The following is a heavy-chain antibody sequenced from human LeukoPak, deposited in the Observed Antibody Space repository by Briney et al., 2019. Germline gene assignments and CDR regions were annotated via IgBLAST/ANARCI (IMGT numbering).Heavy chain of an antibody. CDR3: ARPNNWNYVYYFDY. D-gene: IGHD1-7*01. Sequence: GGSLRLSCAASGFTFSSYGMHWVRQAPGKGLEWVAVIWYDGSNKYYADSVKGRFTISRDNSKNTLYLQMNSLRAEDTAVYYCARPNNWNYVYYFDYWGQGTLVTVSS. CDR2: IWYDGSNK. J-gene: IGHJ4*02. V-gene: IGHV3-33*01. CDR1: GFTFSSYG.